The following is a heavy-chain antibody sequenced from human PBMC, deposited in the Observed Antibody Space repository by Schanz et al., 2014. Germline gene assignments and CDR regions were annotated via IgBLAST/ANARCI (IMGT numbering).Heavy chain of an antibody. CDR3: AKAADWPVTRFDP. J-gene: IGHJ5*02. CDR1: GFTFSIYA. D-gene: IGHD3-9*01. Sequence: EVQLVESGGGLVQPGGSLRLSCSASGFTFSIYAMHWVRQAPGKGLEYVSAISHDGYSTYYADSVKGRFTISRDNSKNTLYLQMSSLRADDTAVYYCAKAADWPVTRFDPWGQGTLVTVSS. CDR2: ISHDGYST. V-gene: IGHV3-64D*06.